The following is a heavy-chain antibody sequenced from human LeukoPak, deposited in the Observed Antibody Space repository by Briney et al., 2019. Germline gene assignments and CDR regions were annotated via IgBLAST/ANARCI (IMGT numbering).Heavy chain of an antibody. V-gene: IGHV3-23*01. CDR3: ATFGVIVRNNYLDY. Sequence: PGGSLRLSCAASGFTFSSYAMSWVRQAPGKGLEWVSAISGSGGSTYYADSVKGRFTISRDNSKNTLYLQMNSLRAEDTALYYCATFGVIVRNNYLDYWGQGALVAVSS. CDR1: GFTFSSYA. D-gene: IGHD3-3*01. J-gene: IGHJ4*02. CDR2: ISGSGGST.